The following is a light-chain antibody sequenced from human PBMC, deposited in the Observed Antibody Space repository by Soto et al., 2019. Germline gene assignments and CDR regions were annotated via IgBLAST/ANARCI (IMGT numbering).Light chain of an antibody. J-gene: IGKJ1*01. V-gene: IGKV1-5*03. CDR2: QAS. CDR1: QSISRW. CDR3: QQYDSYSWT. Sequence: DIQMTPFPSTLSAFVRDTVTITCQASQSISRWLAWYQQKPGKAPNLLVYQASTLESGVPLRFSGSGSGTEFTLTINSLQYDDFATYYGQQYDSYSWTFGQGTKVDIK.